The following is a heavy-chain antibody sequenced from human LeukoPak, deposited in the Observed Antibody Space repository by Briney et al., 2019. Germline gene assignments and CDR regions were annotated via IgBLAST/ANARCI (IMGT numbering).Heavy chain of an antibody. V-gene: IGHV1-2*02. CDR2: INPNSGGT. CDR3: ARAWYYYDSSGRDWLILRGLFDY. CDR1: GYTFTGYY. D-gene: IGHD3-22*01. J-gene: IGHJ4*02. Sequence: GASVKVSCKASGYTFTGYYMHWVRQAPGQGLEWMGWINPNSGGTNYAQKFQGRVTMTRDTSISTAYMELSRLRSDDTAVYYCARAWYYYDSSGRDWLILRGLFDYWGQGTLVTVSS.